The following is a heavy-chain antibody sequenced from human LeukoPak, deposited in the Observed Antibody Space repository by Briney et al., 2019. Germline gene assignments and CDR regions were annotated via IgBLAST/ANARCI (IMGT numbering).Heavy chain of an antibody. CDR2: IRFDGSDK. CDR3: AQRGKFKDSSGYSPDVFEI. J-gene: IGHJ3*02. Sequence: GGSLRLSCAGSGFTFSTFGMIWVRQAPGRGLEWVAFIRFDGSDKYYADSVKGRFTISRDNSKNTLYLQMNSLRAEDTAVYYCAQRGKFKDSSGYSPDVFEIRGQGTIVTV. V-gene: IGHV3-30*02. CDR1: GFTFSTFG. D-gene: IGHD3-22*01.